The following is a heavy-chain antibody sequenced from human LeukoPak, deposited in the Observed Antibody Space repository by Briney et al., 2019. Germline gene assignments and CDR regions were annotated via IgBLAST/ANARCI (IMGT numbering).Heavy chain of an antibody. CDR2: ISGSGGST. D-gene: IGHD3-16*01. V-gene: IGHV3-23*01. Sequence: HPGGSLRLSCAASEFTFSSYAMSWVRQAPGKGLEWVSAISGSGGSTYYADSVKGRFTISRDNSKNTLFLQMNNLKAEDTAVYYCARTYYEESSVYRHFDNWGQGTLVTVSS. J-gene: IGHJ4*02. CDR3: ARTYYEESSVYRHFDN. CDR1: EFTFSSYA.